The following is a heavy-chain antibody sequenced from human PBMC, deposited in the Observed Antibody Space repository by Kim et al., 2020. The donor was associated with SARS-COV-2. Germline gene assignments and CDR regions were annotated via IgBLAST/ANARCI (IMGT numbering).Heavy chain of an antibody. CDR2: IHYSGST. CDR3: ATANPKYGSGISGSDL. Sequence: SETLSLTCTVSGGSISSNYRSWIRQPPGKGLEWIGCIHYSGSTNYNPSLQRRVTISVDTSKNQPSQKLTSVTAADTAVFYCATANPKYGSGISGSDLWGR. J-gene: IGHJ2*01. CDR1: GGSISSNY. D-gene: IGHD3-10*01. V-gene: IGHV4-59*13.